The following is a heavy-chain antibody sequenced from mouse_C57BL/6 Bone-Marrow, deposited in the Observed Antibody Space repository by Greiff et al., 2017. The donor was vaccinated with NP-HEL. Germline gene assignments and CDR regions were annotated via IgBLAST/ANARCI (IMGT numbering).Heavy chain of an antibody. CDR2: IYPRSGNT. CDR1: GYTFTSYG. V-gene: IGHV1-81*01. J-gene: IGHJ4*01. D-gene: IGHD2-4*01. CDR3: ASPYYDPYYYAMDY. Sequence: QVQLQQSGAELARPGASVKLSCKASGYTFTSYGISWVKQRTGQGLEWIGEIYPRSGNTSYNEKFKGKATLTAAKSSSTAYMELRSLTSEDSAVYFCASPYYDPYYYAMDYWGQGTSVTVSS.